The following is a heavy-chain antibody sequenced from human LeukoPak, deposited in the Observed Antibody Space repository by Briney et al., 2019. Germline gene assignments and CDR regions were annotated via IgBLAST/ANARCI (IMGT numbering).Heavy chain of an antibody. D-gene: IGHD2-2*01. V-gene: IGHV3-21*01. CDR1: GFTFSSYS. CDR2: ISSSSSYI. J-gene: IGHJ6*04. CDR3: AREYGPGIVVVPAAPDV. Sequence: KTGGSLRLSCAASGFTFSSYSMNWVRQAPGKGLEWVSSISSSSSYIYYADSVKGRFTISRDNAKNSLYLQMNSLRAEDTAVYYCAREYGPGIVVVPAAPDVWGKGTTVTVSS.